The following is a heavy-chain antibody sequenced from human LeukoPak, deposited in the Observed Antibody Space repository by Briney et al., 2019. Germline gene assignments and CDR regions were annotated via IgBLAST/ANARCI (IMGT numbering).Heavy chain of an antibody. CDR2: ISSSSYI. Sequence: PGGSLRLSCAASGFTFSSYSMNWVRQAPGKGLEWVSSISSSSYIYYADSVKGRFTISRDNAKNSLYLQMNSLRAEDTAVYYCARERSPNYYDSSGYYRHDAFDIWGQGTMVTVSS. CDR1: GFTFSSYS. CDR3: ARERSPNYYDSSGYYRHDAFDI. V-gene: IGHV3-21*01. D-gene: IGHD3-22*01. J-gene: IGHJ3*02.